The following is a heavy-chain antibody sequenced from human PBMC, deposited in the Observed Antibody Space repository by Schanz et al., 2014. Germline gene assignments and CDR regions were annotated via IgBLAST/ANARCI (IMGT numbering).Heavy chain of an antibody. CDR2: INTGSNYI. CDR3: ARDHTTESYYSAGPPIDY. D-gene: IGHD1-26*01. CDR1: GFSFSDYY. Sequence: QVHLLESGGGLVEPGGSLRLSCAASGFSFSDYYMSWIRQAPGKGLEWISFINTGSNYINYADSVKGRFTISGDSSKNTLFLQMNSLRAEDTAVYYCARDHTTESYYSAGPPIDYWGQGTLLTVSS. J-gene: IGHJ4*02. V-gene: IGHV3-11*06.